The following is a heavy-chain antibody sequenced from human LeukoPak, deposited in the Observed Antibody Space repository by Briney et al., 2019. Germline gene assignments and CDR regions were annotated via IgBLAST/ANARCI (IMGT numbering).Heavy chain of an antibody. D-gene: IGHD4-17*01. Sequence: GRSLRLSCAASGFTFSSYGMHWVRQAPGKGLEWVAVIWYDGSNKYYADSVKGRFTISRDNSKNTLYLQMNSLRAEDTAVYYCARAITDYGDYGWYFDLWGRGTLVTVSS. J-gene: IGHJ2*01. CDR3: ARAITDYGDYGWYFDL. V-gene: IGHV3-33*01. CDR1: GFTFSSYG. CDR2: IWYDGSNK.